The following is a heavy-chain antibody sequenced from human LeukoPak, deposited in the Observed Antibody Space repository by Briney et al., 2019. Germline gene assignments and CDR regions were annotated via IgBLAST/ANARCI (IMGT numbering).Heavy chain of an antibody. V-gene: IGHV4-61*02. J-gene: IGHJ3*02. CDR2: FLTTEST. CDR3: AREIPPSYDFWSGYYGHDAFDI. Sequence: SETLSLTCTVSGDSISSDNYSWTWIRQPAGKGLEWIGRFLTTESTNYNPSLKSRVTISADMSRNQFSLELRSVTAADTAVYYCAREIPPSYDFWSGYYGHDAFDIWGQGTMVTVSS. CDR1: GDSISSDNYS. D-gene: IGHD3-3*01.